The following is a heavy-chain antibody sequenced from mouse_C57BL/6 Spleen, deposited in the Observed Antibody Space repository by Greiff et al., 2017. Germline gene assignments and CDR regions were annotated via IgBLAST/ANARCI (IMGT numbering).Heavy chain of an antibody. CDR2: IGTENGAT. Sequence: VQLQQSGAELVRPGASVKLSCTASGFNIKDDYMHWVKQRPEQGLEWIGWIGTENGATEYASKLQGKVTISADTSCNTAYLQLSSLTSEDTAVYYGTTREDEYDRWYFDVWGTGTTVTVSS. CDR3: TTREDEYDRWYFDV. D-gene: IGHD2-4*01. CDR1: GFNIKDDY. V-gene: IGHV14-4*01. J-gene: IGHJ1*03.